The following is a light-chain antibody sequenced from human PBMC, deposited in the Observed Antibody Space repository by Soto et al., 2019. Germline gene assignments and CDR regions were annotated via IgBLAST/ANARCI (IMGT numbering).Light chain of an antibody. CDR2: AAS. V-gene: IGKV1-8*01. J-gene: IGKJ3*01. CDR1: QGISSY. Sequence: AIRMTQSPSSFSASTGDRVTITCRASQGISSYLAWYQQKPGKAPKLLIYAASTLQSGVPSRFSGSGSGTDFTLTISCLQSEDFATYYCQQANSFPPVFGPGTKVDIK. CDR3: QQANSFPPV.